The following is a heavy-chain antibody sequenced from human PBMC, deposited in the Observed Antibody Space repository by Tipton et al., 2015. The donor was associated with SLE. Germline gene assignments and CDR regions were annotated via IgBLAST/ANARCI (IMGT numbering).Heavy chain of an antibody. CDR3: ARATLGDGYKWGA. CDR2: IIPIFGTT. D-gene: IGHD1-1*01. J-gene: IGHJ4*02. V-gene: IGHV1-69*05. Sequence: QSGPEVKKPGSSVKVSCKASGGTFKNYAISWVRQAPGQGLEWVGGIIPIFGTTSYPQKFQDRVTMTTDESTTSAYMELNRLTYNDTAVYYCARATLGDGYKWGAWGQGTLITVSS. CDR1: GGTFKNYA.